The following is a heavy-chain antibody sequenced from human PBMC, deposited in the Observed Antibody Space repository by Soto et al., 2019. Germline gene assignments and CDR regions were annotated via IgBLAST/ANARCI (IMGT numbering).Heavy chain of an antibody. V-gene: IGHV1-24*01. J-gene: IGHJ3*02. D-gene: IGHD2-2*01. CDR2: FDPEDGET. CDR1: GYTLTELS. CDR3: ARFVKGPLGYCISTSCPSDAFDI. Sequence: GASVKVSCKVSGYTLTELSMHWVRQAPGKGLEWMGGFDPEDGETIYAQKFQGRVTMTEDTSTDTAYMELSSLRSEDTAVYYCARFVKGPLGYCISTSCPSDAFDIWGQGTMVTVSS.